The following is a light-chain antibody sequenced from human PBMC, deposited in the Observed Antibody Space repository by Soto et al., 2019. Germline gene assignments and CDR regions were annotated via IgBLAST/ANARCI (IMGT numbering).Light chain of an antibody. CDR3: LQDHSYPFT. J-gene: IGKJ3*01. V-gene: IGKV1-6*01. Sequence: AIQMTQSPSSLAASVGDRVTITCRASQGIGTDLAWYQQRPGKPPKCLIYEASALRSETPSRFSGSGSGTVFTLTISSLQPEDFATDYCLQDHSYPFTFGPGTEVQI. CDR2: EAS. CDR1: QGIGTD.